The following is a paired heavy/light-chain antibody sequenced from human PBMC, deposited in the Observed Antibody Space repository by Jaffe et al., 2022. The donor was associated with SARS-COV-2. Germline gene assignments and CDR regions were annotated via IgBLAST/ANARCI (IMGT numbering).Light chain of an antibody. CDR1: SSDVGGYNL. CDR2: EGS. Sequence: QSALTQPASVSGSPGQSITISCTGTSSDVGGYNLVSWYQQHPGKAPKLMINEGSKRPSGVSNRFSGSKSGNTASLTISGLQAEDEADYYCCSYTSSSAYVFGTGTKVTVL. CDR3: CSYTSSSAYV. V-gene: IGLV2-23*01. J-gene: IGLJ1*01.
Heavy chain of an antibody. Sequence: QVQLVESGGGLVKPGGSLRLSCAASGFTFSDYYMSWIRQAPGKGLEWVSYISSSSSYTHYADSVKGRFTISRDNAKNALYLQMNSLRAEDTAIYYCARDTSNSLARWGQGTLVTVSS. J-gene: IGHJ4*02. CDR3: ARDTSNSLAR. D-gene: IGHD6-6*01. V-gene: IGHV3-11*06. CDR2: ISSSSSYT. CDR1: GFTFSDYY.